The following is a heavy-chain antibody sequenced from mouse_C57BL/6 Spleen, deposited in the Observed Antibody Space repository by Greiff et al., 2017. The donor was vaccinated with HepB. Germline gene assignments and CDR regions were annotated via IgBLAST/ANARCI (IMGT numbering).Heavy chain of an antibody. D-gene: IGHD1-1*01. CDR3: ARESPYYYGSSCAMDY. CDR2: INYDGSST. Sequence: EVQLQESEGGLVQPGSSMKLSCTASGFTFSDYYMAWVRQVPEKGLEWVANINYDGSSTYYLDSLKSRFIISRDNAKNILYLQMSSLKSEDTATYYCARESPYYYGSSCAMDYWGQGTSVTVSS. V-gene: IGHV5-16*01. CDR1: GFTFSDYY. J-gene: IGHJ4*01.